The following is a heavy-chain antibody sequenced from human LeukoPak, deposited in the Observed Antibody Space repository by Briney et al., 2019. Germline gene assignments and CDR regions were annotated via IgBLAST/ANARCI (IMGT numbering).Heavy chain of an antibody. J-gene: IGHJ6*03. CDR2: IKSKTDGGTT. CDR3: TTSGNGVWRYYYYYYMDV. V-gene: IGHV3-15*01. D-gene: IGHD2-8*01. CDR1: GFTFSNAW. Sequence: GGSLRLSCAASGFTFSNAWMSWVRQAPGKGLEWVGRIKSKTDGGTTDYAAPVKGRFTISRDDSKNTLYLQMNSLKTEDTAVYYCTTSGNGVWRYYYYYYMDVWGKGTTVTVSS.